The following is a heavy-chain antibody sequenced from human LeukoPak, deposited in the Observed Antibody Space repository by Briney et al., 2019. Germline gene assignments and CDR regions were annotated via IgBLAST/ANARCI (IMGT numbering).Heavy chain of an antibody. D-gene: IGHD2-21*02. Sequence: GGSLRLSCVASGFTFSYYSMNWARQAPGKGLEWISYIRSRDGTVSYADSVKGRFTISRDNSKNTLYLQMNSLRAEDTAVYYCAAVYCGGDCYFTWSYYGMDVWGQGTTVTVSS. CDR2: IRSRDGTV. V-gene: IGHV3-48*01. J-gene: IGHJ6*01. CDR3: AAVYCGGDCYFTWSYYGMDV. CDR1: GFTFSYYS.